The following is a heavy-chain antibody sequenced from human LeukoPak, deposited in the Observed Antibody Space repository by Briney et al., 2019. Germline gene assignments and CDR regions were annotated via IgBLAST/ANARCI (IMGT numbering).Heavy chain of an antibody. CDR2: ISAYNGNT. CDR1: GYTFTNYG. D-gene: IGHD3-22*01. J-gene: IGHJ4*02. V-gene: IGHV1-18*01. CDR3: ARRGYYDSSGLES. Sequence: ASVKVSCKASGYTFTNYGISWVRQAPGQGLEWMGWISAYNGNTHYAQNLQGRVTMTTDTSTSTAYMELKSLRSDDTAVYYCARRGYYDSSGLESWGQGTLVTVSS.